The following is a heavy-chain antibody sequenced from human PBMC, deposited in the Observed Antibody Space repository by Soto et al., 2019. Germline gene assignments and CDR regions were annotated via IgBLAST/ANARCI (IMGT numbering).Heavy chain of an antibody. CDR1: GFTFSSYS. J-gene: IGHJ6*02. CDR2: ISSSSSTI. D-gene: IGHD6-6*01. CDR3: ARDGSAARRAARAYYGMDV. Sequence: EVQLVESGGGLVQPGGSLRLSCAASGFTFSSYSMNWVRQAPGKGLEWVSYISSSSSTIYYADSVKGRFTISRDNAKNXLCXQMNSLRDEDTAVYYCARDGSAARRAARAYYGMDVWGQGTTVTVSS. V-gene: IGHV3-48*02.